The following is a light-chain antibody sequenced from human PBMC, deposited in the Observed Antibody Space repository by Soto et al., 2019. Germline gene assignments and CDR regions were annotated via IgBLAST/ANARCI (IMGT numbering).Light chain of an antibody. Sequence: HSVLTQPPSASGSPGQSATISCTGTSSDVGGYNYVSWYQQHPGKAPKLMIYEVTKRPSGVPDRFSGSKSGNTASLTVSGLLAEDEADYYCSSHAGINNVVFGGGTKVTVL. V-gene: IGLV2-8*01. J-gene: IGLJ3*02. CDR2: EVT. CDR3: SSHAGINNVV. CDR1: SSDVGGYNY.